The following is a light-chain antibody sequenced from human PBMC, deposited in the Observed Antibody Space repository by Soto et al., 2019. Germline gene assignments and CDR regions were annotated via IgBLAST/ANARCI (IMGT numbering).Light chain of an antibody. CDR2: SAS. CDR3: LQDYNYPLA. J-gene: IGKJ1*01. V-gene: IGKV1-6*02. CDR1: QGIRDD. Sequence: AIQLTQSPASLSASVGDRVTITCRASQGIRDDLGWYQQQAGKAPRLLIYSASTLQSGVPSRIRGSGAGADYTLTISSLQPKDVATYYYLQDYNYPLAFGQGTKVEI.